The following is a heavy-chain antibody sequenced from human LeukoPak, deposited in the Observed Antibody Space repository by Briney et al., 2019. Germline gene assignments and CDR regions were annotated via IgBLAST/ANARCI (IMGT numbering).Heavy chain of an antibody. Sequence: ASVKVSCKASGYTFTSYGISWVRQAPGQGLEWMGWISAYNGNTNYAQKLQGRVTMTTDTSTSTAYMELRSLRSDDTAVYNCARDFWSGTHLDYWGQGTLVTVSS. CDR2: ISAYNGNT. D-gene: IGHD3-3*01. CDR1: GYTFTSYG. V-gene: IGHV1-18*01. CDR3: ARDFWSGTHLDY. J-gene: IGHJ4*02.